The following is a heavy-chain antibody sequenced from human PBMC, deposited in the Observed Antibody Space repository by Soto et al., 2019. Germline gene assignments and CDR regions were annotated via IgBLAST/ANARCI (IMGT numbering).Heavy chain of an antibody. CDR2: IYYSGST. D-gene: IGHD4-17*01. CDR3: ARTTAPEVQGTQYWFDP. CDR1: GGSIRNGGYY. Sequence: PSETLSLTCTVSGGSIRNGGYYWTWIRQHPGKGLEWIGYIYYSGSTYYNPSLKSRVTISVDTSKNQFSLKLSSVTAADTAVYYCARTTAPEVQGTQYWFDPWGQGTLVTVS. V-gene: IGHV4-30-4*08. J-gene: IGHJ5*02.